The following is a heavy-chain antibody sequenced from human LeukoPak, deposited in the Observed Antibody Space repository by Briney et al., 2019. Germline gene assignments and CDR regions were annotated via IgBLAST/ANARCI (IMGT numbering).Heavy chain of an antibody. CDR2: MNPNSGNT. Sequence: ASVKVSCKASGYTFASYDINWVRQATGQGLEWMGWMNPNSGNTGYAQKFQGRVTMTRSTSISTAYMELSSLRSEDTAVYYCARAYSSGWPYDYWGQGTLVTVSS. CDR1: GYTFASYD. CDR3: ARAYSSGWPYDY. J-gene: IGHJ4*02. V-gene: IGHV1-8*01. D-gene: IGHD6-19*01.